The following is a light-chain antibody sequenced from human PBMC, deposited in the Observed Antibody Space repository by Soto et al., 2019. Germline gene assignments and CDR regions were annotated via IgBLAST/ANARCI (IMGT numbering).Light chain of an antibody. J-gene: IGKJ2*01. CDR1: QSITNNY. CDR2: TAS. CDR3: QQHGSSLPRYT. V-gene: IGKV3-20*01. Sequence: EIVLTQSPGTLSLSPGERATPSCRTSQSITNNYLAWYQQKPGQPPRLLIYTASNRATGTPDRFSGSGSGTDFTLTISRVEPEDFAVYYCQQHGSSLPRYTFGQGTKLDIK.